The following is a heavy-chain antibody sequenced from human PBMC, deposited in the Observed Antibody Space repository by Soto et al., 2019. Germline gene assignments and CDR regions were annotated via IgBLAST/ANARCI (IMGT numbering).Heavy chain of an antibody. Sequence: SETLSLTCTVSGGSIGSGGYYWSWIRQHPGKGLEWIGYIYYSGSTYYNPSLKSRVTISVDTSKNQFSLKLSSVTAADTAVYYCARGGLTVPYYFDYWGQGTLVTVSS. J-gene: IGHJ4*02. CDR2: IYYSGST. D-gene: IGHD3-10*01. V-gene: IGHV4-31*03. CDR1: GGSIGSGGYY. CDR3: ARGGLTVPYYFDY.